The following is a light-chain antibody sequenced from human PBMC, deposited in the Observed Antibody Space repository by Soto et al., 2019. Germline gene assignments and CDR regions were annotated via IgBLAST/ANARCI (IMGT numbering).Light chain of an antibody. CDR2: GAA. CDR1: QSVSSSF. CDR3: QHYGDSRT. J-gene: IGKJ1*01. V-gene: IGKV3-20*01. Sequence: ELVLTQSPGTLSLSPGERATLSCRASQSVSSSFLAWYQQKPGQAPRLLIYGAASRATGIPDRFSGSGSRPDFTLSNSRLEPQEFAVYYCQHYGDSRTFGQGTKVDIK.